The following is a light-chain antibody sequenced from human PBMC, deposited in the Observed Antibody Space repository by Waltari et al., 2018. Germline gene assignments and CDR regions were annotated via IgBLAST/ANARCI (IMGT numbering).Light chain of an antibody. CDR1: SSNIGSNT. CDR2: TNN. Sequence: QSVLTQPPSASGTPGQRVPISCSGSSSNIGSNTVNWYQQLPGTAPKLLIYTNNQRPSGVPDRFSGSKSGTSASLAISGLQSEDEADYYCAAWDDSLNVVLFGGGTKLTVL. J-gene: IGLJ2*01. CDR3: AAWDDSLNVVL. V-gene: IGLV1-44*01.